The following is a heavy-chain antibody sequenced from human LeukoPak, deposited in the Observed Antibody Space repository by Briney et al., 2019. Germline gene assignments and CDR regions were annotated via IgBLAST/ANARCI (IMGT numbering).Heavy chain of an antibody. CDR3: AKGSSSSWRGNWFDP. V-gene: IGHV3-23*01. D-gene: IGHD6-13*01. Sequence: GGSLRLSCAASGFTFSSYAMSWVRQAPGKGLEWVSAISGSGGSTYYADSVKGRFTISRDNSKNTLYLQMNSLRAEDTAVYYCAKGSSSSWRGNWFDPWGQGTMVTVSS. CDR1: GFTFSSYA. CDR2: ISGSGGST. J-gene: IGHJ5*02.